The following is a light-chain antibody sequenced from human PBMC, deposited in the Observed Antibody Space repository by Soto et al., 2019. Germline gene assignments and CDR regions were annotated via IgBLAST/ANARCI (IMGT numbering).Light chain of an antibody. J-gene: IGKJ4*01. CDR1: QSISSW. Sequence: DIQMTQSPSTLSASVGDRVTITCRASQSISSWLAWYQQKPGKAPKLLIFDASSLESGTPSRFSGRRSGTQFTLTISSLQPEDFATYYCQQANSFPLTFGGGTKVDIK. V-gene: IGKV1-5*01. CDR2: DAS. CDR3: QQANSFPLT.